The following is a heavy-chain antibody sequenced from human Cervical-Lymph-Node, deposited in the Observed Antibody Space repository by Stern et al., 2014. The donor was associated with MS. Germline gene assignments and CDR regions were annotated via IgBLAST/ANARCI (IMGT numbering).Heavy chain of an antibody. D-gene: IGHD3-3*01. CDR1: GYSFTSYW. CDR2: IYPGDSDP. Sequence: VQLVQSGAEVKKPGESLKISCKGSGYSFTSYWIGWVRQMPGKGLEWMGVIYPGDSDPCCRPSFQGQVTISADKSISTAYLQWSSLKASDTAMYYCARSEYYDFWSGYSRRDYFDYWGQGTLVTVSS. CDR3: ARSEYYDFWSGYSRRDYFDY. V-gene: IGHV5-51*03. J-gene: IGHJ4*02.